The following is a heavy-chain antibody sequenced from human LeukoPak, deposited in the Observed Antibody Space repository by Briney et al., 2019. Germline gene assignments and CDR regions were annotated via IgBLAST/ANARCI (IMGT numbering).Heavy chain of an antibody. D-gene: IGHD3-22*01. J-gene: IGHJ3*02. Sequence: GGSLRLSCAASGFTFSSYAMSWVRQAPGKGLEWVSVIYSGGSTYYADSVKGRFTISRHNSRNTLYLQMNSLRAEDTAVYYCASVLLGDSRAFDIWGQGTMVTVSS. CDR2: IYSGGST. V-gene: IGHV3-53*04. CDR3: ASVLLGDSRAFDI. CDR1: GFTFSSYA.